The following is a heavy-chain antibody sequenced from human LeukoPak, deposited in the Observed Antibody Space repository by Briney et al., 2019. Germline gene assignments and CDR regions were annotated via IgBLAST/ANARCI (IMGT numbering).Heavy chain of an antibody. Sequence: PSETLSLTCAVYGGSFSGYYWSWIRQPPGKGLEWIGEINHSGSTNYNPSLKSRVTISVDTSKNQFSLKLSSVTVADTAVYYCARGPLGSGYTYFDYWGQGTLVTVSS. V-gene: IGHV4-34*01. CDR1: GGSFSGYY. CDR2: INHSGST. D-gene: IGHD5-12*01. J-gene: IGHJ4*02. CDR3: ARGPLGSGYTYFDY.